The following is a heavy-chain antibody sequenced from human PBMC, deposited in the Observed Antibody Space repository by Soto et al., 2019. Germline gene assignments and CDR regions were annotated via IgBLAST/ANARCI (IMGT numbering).Heavy chain of an antibody. D-gene: IGHD5-12*01. J-gene: IGHJ3*02. Sequence: GGSLRLSCAASGFAFNSYEMDWVRQAPGKGLEWVANIDSGGSRLLYTDSVKGRFTISRDNVRNLLYLEMNSLRAEDTALYYCVKEKSVMHSGYDAFDIWGQGTMVIVSS. CDR2: IDSGGSRL. CDR3: VKEKSVMHSGYDAFDI. V-gene: IGHV3-48*03. CDR1: GFAFNSYE.